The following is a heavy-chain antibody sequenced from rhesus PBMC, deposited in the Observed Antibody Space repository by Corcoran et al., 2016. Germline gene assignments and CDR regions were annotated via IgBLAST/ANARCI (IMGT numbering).Heavy chain of an antibody. CDR1: GYSISSGYG. Sequence: QVQLQESGPGVVKPSETLSLTCAVSGYSISSGYGWSWIRQSPGKGLEWIAFISYSGSTSYNPSLKRRVTISSDTSKNQFSLNLNSVTAADTAVYYCVRDNNNYVYWYFDLWGPGTPITISS. D-gene: IGHD3-22*01. CDR2: ISYSGST. V-gene: IGHV4-122*02. CDR3: VRDNNNYVYWYFDL. J-gene: IGHJ2*01.